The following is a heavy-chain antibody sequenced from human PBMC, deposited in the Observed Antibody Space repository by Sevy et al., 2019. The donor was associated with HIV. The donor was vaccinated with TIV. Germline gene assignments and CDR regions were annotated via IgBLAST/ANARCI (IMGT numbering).Heavy chain of an antibody. V-gene: IGHV3-30-3*01. CDR3: ARDYYDSSGYHFDY. CDR1: GFTFSSYA. J-gene: IGHJ4*02. Sequence: GGSLRLSCAASGFTFSSYAMHWVRQAPGKGLEWVAVISYDGSNKYYADSVKGRFTIPRDNSKNTLYLQMNSLRAEDTAVYYCARDYYDSSGYHFDYWGQGTLVTVSS. CDR2: ISYDGSNK. D-gene: IGHD3-22*01.